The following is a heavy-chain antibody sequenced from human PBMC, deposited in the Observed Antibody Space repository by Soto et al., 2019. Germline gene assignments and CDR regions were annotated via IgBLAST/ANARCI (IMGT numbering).Heavy chain of an antibody. Sequence: GGSLRLSCAASGFTFSNYAMSWVRQAPGKGLEWVSAISDTGGSTYYADSVRGRFTISRDNSKNTLYLQMNTLRAEDTAVYYCAKRSSTYGSGSFFDYWGQGTLVTVDS. V-gene: IGHV3-23*01. J-gene: IGHJ4*02. CDR2: ISDTGGST. CDR1: GFTFSNYA. CDR3: AKRSSTYGSGSFFDY. D-gene: IGHD3-10*01.